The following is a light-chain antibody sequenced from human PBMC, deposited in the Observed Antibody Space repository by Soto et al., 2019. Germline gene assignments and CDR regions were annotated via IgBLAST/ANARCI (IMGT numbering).Light chain of an antibody. CDR2: GAY. J-gene: IGKJ4*01. CDR3: QQYGSSPPRT. Sequence: ELLMPQSPATLSVSPGERATRSWRASLSVITNLAWYQQKPGQAPMLLIYGAYTRATGIPDRFSGSGSGTDFTLTISRLEPEDFAVYYCQQYGSSPPRTLGGGTKLDIK. V-gene: IGKV3-20*01. CDR1: LSVITN.